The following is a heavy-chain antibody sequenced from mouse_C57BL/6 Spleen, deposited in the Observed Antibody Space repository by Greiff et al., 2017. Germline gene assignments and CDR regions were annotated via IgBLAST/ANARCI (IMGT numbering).Heavy chain of an antibody. CDR1: GYTFTSYW. CDR2: INPSNGGT. CDR3: ARGLASSYFDYY. J-gene: IGHJ2*01. D-gene: IGHD2-4*01. Sequence: QVQLQQSGTELVKPGASVKLSCKASGYTFTSYWMHWGKQRPGQGLEWIGNINPSNGGTNYNEKFKSKATLTVDKSSSTAYMQLSSLTSEYSAVYYCARGLASSYFDYYWGQGTTLTVSS. V-gene: IGHV1-53*01.